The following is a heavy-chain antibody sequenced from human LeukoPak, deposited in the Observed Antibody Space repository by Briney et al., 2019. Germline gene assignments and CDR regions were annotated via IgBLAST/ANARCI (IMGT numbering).Heavy chain of an antibody. D-gene: IGHD3-22*01. CDR2: INWNGGNT. J-gene: IGHJ4*02. Sequence: GGSLRLSCAASEFTFDDYGMILVRQAPGKGLEGVSGINWNGGNTGYADSVKGRFTISRDNAKNSLYLQMNSLRAEDTALYYCARSHGSDSSGYSYYYWGQGTLVTVSS. CDR3: ARSHGSDSSGYSYYY. CDR1: EFTFDDYG. V-gene: IGHV3-20*04.